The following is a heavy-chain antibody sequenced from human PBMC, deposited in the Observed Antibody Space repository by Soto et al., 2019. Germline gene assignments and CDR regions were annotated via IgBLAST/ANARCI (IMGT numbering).Heavy chain of an antibody. Sequence: SETLSLTCTVSGGSIKTGGYYWSWIRQPPGKGLEWIGYIYYTGTTYYNPSLKSRVTMSVDMSTNQFSLKLSSVTAADAALYYFVKDPSPQPTPVVTRGWFDPWGQGTRVTV. CDR1: GGSIKTGGYY. J-gene: IGHJ5*02. CDR3: VKDPSPQPTPVVTRGWFDP. CDR2: IYYTGTT. D-gene: IGHD2-21*02. V-gene: IGHV4-31*03.